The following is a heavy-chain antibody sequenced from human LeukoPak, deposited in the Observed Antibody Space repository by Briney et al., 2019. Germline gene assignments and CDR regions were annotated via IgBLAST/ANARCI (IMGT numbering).Heavy chain of an antibody. J-gene: IGHJ4*02. CDR3: ARDRRDGGYNPGDPRGFAN. CDR2: ISSGGGYT. V-gene: IGHV3-11*06. Sequence: GGSLRLSCAASGFTFSDYYMSWIRQAPGKGLEWVSRISSGGGYTGYADSLKGRFTVSRDNAKNSLHLQMNSLRAEDTAVYYCARDRRDGGYNPGDPRGFANWGQGTLVTVSS. D-gene: IGHD5-24*01. CDR1: GFTFSDYY.